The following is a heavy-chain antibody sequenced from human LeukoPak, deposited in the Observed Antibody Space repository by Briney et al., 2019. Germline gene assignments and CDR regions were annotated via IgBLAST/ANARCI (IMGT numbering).Heavy chain of an antibody. Sequence: GGSLRLSCAASRFTLSSYGMHWVRQAPGKGLEWVAFIRYDGSNKEYVDSVKGRFTISRDDSKNTLYVEMSSLRAEDTAMYYCVKNRGYSGYGSFYFDNWGQGTLVTVSS. CDR2: IRYDGSNK. V-gene: IGHV3-30*02. CDR3: VKNRGYSGYGSFYFDN. J-gene: IGHJ4*02. D-gene: IGHD5-12*01. CDR1: RFTLSSYG.